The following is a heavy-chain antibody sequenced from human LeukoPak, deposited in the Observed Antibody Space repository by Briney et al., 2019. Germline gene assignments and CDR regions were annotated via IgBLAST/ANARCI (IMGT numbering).Heavy chain of an antibody. D-gene: IGHD1-26*01. CDR1: GFTFSSYE. V-gene: IGHV3-48*01. CDR3: AKVWELGFDY. CDR2: ISSSSSTI. Sequence: GGSLRLSCAASGFTFSSYEMNWVRQAPGKGLEWVSYISSSSSTIYYADSVKGRFTISRDNAKNSLYLQMSSLRAEDTAVYYCAKVWELGFDYWGQGTLVTVSS. J-gene: IGHJ4*02.